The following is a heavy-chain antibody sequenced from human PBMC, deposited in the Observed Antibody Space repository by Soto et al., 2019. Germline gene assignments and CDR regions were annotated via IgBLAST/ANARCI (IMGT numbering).Heavy chain of an antibody. Sequence: GGSLRLSCAASGFTFSSYSMNWVRQAPGKGLEWVSYISSSSSTIYYADSEKGRFTISRDNAKNSLYLQMNSLRAEDTAVYYCARDDLYYDYIWGSYPNKFDYWGQGTLVTVSS. CDR2: ISSSSSTI. J-gene: IGHJ4*02. V-gene: IGHV3-48*01. CDR1: GFTFSSYS. D-gene: IGHD3-16*01. CDR3: ARDDLYYDYIWGSYPNKFDY.